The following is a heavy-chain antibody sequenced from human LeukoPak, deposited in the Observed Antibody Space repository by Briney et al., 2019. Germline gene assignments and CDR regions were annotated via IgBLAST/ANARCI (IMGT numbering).Heavy chain of an antibody. Sequence: SETLSLTCAVYGGSFSGYYWSWIRQPPGKGLEWIGEINHSGSTNYNPSLKSRVTMSVDTSKNQFSLQLTSVTAADAAVYYCARSSDSSGYYGGGIIDYWGQGTLVTVSS. CDR3: ARSSDSSGYYGGGIIDY. CDR1: GGSFSGYY. V-gene: IGHV4-34*01. J-gene: IGHJ4*02. D-gene: IGHD6-19*01. CDR2: INHSGST.